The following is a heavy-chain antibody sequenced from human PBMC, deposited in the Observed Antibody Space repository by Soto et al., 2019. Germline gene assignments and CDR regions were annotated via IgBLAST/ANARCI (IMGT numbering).Heavy chain of an antibody. J-gene: IGHJ1*01. V-gene: IGHV3-73*01. CDR2: IRSKANSYAT. Sequence: XGSLRLACAASGFTFSGSAMHWVRQASGKGLEWVGRIRSKANSYATAYAASVKGRFTISRDDSKNTAYLQMNSLKTEDTAVYYCTSRTTVTTTEYYQQWGQGTLVTVPS. CDR3: TSRTTVTTTEYYQQ. D-gene: IGHD4-17*01. CDR1: GFTFSGSA.